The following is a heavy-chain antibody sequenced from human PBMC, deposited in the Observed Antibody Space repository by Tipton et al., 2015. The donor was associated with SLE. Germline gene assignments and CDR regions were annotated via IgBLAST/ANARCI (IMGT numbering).Heavy chain of an antibody. CDR1: GGSISSSSYY. CDR3: ARRPYWYFDV. J-gene: IGHJ2*01. Sequence: TLSLTCAVSGGSISSSSYYWGWIRQPPGKGLEWIGSIYYSGSTYYNPSLKSRVTISVDTSKNQFSLKMSSVTAADTAVYYCARRPYWYFDVWGRGTLVTVSS. V-gene: IGHV4-39*07. CDR2: IYYSGST.